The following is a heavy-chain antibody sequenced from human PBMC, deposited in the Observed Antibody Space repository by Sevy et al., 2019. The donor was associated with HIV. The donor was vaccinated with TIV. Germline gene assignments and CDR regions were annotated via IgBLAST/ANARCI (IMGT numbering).Heavy chain of an antibody. Sequence: SETLSLTCSVSSGSIGNYYWYWIRQPPGRGLEWLGLIYYSGNTNYNPSLKSRVTMSIDRSKNQFSLGLSSLTAADTAVYYCARRVFLGGYFDSWGQGILVTVSS. CDR1: SGSIGNYY. J-gene: IGHJ4*03. CDR2: IYYSGNT. V-gene: IGHV4-59*08. CDR3: ARRVFLGGYFDS. D-gene: IGHD3-16*01.